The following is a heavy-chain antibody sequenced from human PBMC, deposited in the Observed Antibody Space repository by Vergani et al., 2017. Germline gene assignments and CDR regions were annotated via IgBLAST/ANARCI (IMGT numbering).Heavy chain of an antibody. CDR1: GFTFDDYA. D-gene: IGHD2-2*01. CDR2: ISWNGGSI. J-gene: IGHJ6*02. CDR3: ARDPVVPAAMSFYYYFYGMDV. V-gene: IGHV3-9*01. Sequence: EVQLVESGGGLVQPGRSLRLSCAASGFTFDDYAMHWVRQAPGKGLEWVSGISWNGGSIGYADSVKGRFTISRDNAKNSLYLKMNSLRAEDTAVYYCARDPVVPAAMSFYYYFYGMDVWGQGTTVTVSS.